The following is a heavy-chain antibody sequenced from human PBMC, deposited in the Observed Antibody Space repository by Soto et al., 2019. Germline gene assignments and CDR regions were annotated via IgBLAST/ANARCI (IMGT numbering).Heavy chain of an antibody. V-gene: IGHV4-34*01. Sequence: NPSETLSLTCAVYGGSFSGYYWSWIRQPPGKGLEWIGEINHSGSTNYNPSLKSRVTISVDTSKSQFSLKLSSVTAADTAVYYCERRGSYSSSWYFGYYYGMDVWGQGTTVTVSS. CDR1: GGSFSGYY. J-gene: IGHJ6*02. D-gene: IGHD6-13*01. CDR2: INHSGST. CDR3: ERRGSYSSSWYFGYYYGMDV.